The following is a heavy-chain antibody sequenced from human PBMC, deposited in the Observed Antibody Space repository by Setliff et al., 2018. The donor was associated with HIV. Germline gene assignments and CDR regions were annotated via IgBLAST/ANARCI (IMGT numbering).Heavy chain of an antibody. Sequence: SETLSLTCAVSGVSISSGFYWGWIRQPPGKGLEWIGSIYHSGSTNYNPSLKSLVTISVHTSKNQFSLKLSSVTAADTAVYYCARGGGYYGSGSPFDYWGQGTLVTVSS. CDR2: IYHSGST. J-gene: IGHJ4*02. CDR1: GVSISSGFY. CDR3: ARGGGYYGSGSPFDY. V-gene: IGHV4-38-2*01. D-gene: IGHD3-10*01.